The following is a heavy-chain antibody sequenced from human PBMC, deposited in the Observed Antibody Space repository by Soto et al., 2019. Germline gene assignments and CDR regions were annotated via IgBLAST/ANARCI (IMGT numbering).Heavy chain of an antibody. CDR2: MSHSGGT. CDR3: ARVERGTATTVVDAFDI. D-gene: IGHD1-1*01. Sequence: QVQLQQWGAGLLKPSETLSLTCAVFGGSVNSGNYYWSWIRQPPGKGLEWIGEMSHSGGTHFNPSLKSRVPISVDTSKTHFSLKMSSVTAADTALYYCARVERGTATTVVDAFDIWGPGTMVTVSS. CDR1: GGSVNSGNYY. J-gene: IGHJ3*02. V-gene: IGHV4-34*01.